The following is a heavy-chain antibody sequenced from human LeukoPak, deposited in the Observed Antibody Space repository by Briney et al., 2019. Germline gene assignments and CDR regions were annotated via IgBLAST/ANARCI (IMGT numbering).Heavy chain of an antibody. Sequence: SETLSLTCAVSGGSISSGDYSWSWIRQPPGKGLEWIGYIFQSGSTYYNPSLKSRVTISVDTSKNQFSLKLSSVTAADTAVYYCARASSPRSRASGATTAFDYWGQGTLVTVSS. CDR3: ARASSPRSRASGATTAFDY. J-gene: IGHJ4*02. CDR2: IFQSGST. D-gene: IGHD1-26*01. CDR1: GGSISSGDYS. V-gene: IGHV4-30-2*01.